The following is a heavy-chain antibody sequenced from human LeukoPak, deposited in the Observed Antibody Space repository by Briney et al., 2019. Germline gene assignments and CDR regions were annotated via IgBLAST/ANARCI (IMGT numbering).Heavy chain of an antibody. CDR3: ARWGEVYWYFDL. J-gene: IGHJ2*01. CDR2: VHSSGST. D-gene: IGHD3-16*01. CDR1: GGSISGGNYH. Sequence: PSQTLSLTCTVSGGSISGGNYHWSWLRQPAGKVLEWIGRVHSSGSTSDNPSLAGRVTISVDTSKNQFSLKLSSVTAADTAVYYCARWGEVYWYFDLWGRGTLVTVSS. V-gene: IGHV4-61*02.